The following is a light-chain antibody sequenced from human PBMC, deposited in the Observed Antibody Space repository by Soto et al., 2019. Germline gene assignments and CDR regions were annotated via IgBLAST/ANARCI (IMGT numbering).Light chain of an antibody. Sequence: SYELTQPTSVSVAPGKTASITCGGNNIGSKSVHWYQQKPGQAPVLVIYYDSDRPSGIPERFSGSNSGNTATLTISRVEAGDEADYYCQVWDSSSDHPGVFGGGTKLTVL. V-gene: IGLV3-21*04. CDR2: YDS. CDR1: NIGSKS. J-gene: IGLJ2*01. CDR3: QVWDSSSDHPGV.